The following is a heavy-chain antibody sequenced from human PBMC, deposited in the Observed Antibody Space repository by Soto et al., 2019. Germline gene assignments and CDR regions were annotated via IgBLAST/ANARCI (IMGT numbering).Heavy chain of an antibody. Sequence: SVKVSCKASGGTFSSYTISWVRQAPGQGLEWMGRIIPILGIANYAQKFQGRVTITADKSTSTAYMELSSLRSEDTAVYYCARDWDYDSSGSNPYYYGMDVWGQGTTVTVSS. V-gene: IGHV1-69*04. CDR1: GGTFSSYT. D-gene: IGHD3-22*01. CDR3: ARDWDYDSSGSNPYYYGMDV. CDR2: IIPILGIA. J-gene: IGHJ6*02.